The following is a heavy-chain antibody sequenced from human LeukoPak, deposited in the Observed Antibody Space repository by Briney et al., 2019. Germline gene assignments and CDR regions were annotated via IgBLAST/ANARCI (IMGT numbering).Heavy chain of an antibody. CDR1: GYSFPDYS. CDR3: AIDRQYRSSWYGGSGIFDY. J-gene: IGHJ4*02. D-gene: IGHD6-13*01. Sequence: GSVKVSCKASGYSFPDYSIHWVRPAPGQGLEGMGWINLSRGVPKYAELFQGRVAMTTDTSIRTAYMQLRSIGPADAAVNYCAIDRQYRSSWYGGSGIFDYWGQGTLVTVSS. CDR2: INLSRGVP. V-gene: IGHV1-2*02.